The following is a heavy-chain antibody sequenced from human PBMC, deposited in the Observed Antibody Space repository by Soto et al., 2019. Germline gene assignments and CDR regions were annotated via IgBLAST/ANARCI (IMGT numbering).Heavy chain of an antibody. CDR3: AITMVWGAISDYYYGIDV. CDR2: IYSADNT. Sequence: GGSLRLSCAASGLSVSSNDMSWVRQAPGKGLECVSIIYSADNTFYVDSVKGRFTISRDNAKNSLYLQMNSLTAEDTAVYYCAITMVWGAISDYYYGIDVWGQGTTVTVSS. J-gene: IGHJ6*02. D-gene: IGHD3-10*01. CDR1: GLSVSSND. V-gene: IGHV3-66*01.